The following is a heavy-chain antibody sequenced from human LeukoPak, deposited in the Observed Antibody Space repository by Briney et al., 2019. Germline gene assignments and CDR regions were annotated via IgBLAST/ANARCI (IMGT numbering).Heavy chain of an antibody. CDR2: IYHSGTT. D-gene: IGHD2-15*01. CDR1: GYSITSSSW. J-gene: IGHJ4*02. CDR3: ARKEIVYYYFDY. Sequence: PSETLSLICAVSGYSITSSSWWGWIRQPPGKGLEWIGYIYHSGTTYYNPSLQSRVTMSVDTSKNQFSLKLSSVTAVDTAVYYCARKEIVYYYFDYWGQGTLVTVSS. V-gene: IGHV4-28*01.